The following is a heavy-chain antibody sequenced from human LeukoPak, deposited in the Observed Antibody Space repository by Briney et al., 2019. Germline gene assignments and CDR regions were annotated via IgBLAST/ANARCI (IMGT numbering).Heavy chain of an antibody. D-gene: IGHD1-26*01. CDR2: ISGSGGST. V-gene: IGHV3-23*01. Sequence: QSGGSLRLSCAASGFTFSSYAMSWVRQAPGKGLEWVSAISGSGGSTYYADSVKGRFTISRDNSKNTLYLQMNSLRAEDTAVYYCAKDPGIVGANGALGAFDIWGQGTMVTVSS. J-gene: IGHJ3*02. CDR1: GFTFSSYA. CDR3: AKDPGIVGANGALGAFDI.